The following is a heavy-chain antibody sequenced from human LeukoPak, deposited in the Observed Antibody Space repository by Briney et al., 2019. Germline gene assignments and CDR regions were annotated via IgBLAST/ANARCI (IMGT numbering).Heavy chain of an antibody. CDR1: GGSFSGYY. V-gene: IGHV4-34*01. D-gene: IGHD5-18*01. Sequence: SETLCLTCAVYGGSFSGYYWSWIRQPPGKGLEWIGEINHSGSTNYNPSLKSRVTISVDTSKNQFSLKLSSVTAADTAVYYCARMARYSYGSVFDYWGQGTLVTVSS. CDR3: ARMARYSYGSVFDY. J-gene: IGHJ4*02. CDR2: INHSGST.